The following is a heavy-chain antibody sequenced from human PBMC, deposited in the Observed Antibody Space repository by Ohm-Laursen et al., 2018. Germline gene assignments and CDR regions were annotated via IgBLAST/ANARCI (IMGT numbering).Heavy chain of an antibody. CDR3: TKGGPQLPRVYSYYYGMDV. CDR2: IYYSGST. Sequence: TLSLTCTVSGGSISSGGYYWSWIRQHPGKGLEWIGYIYYSGSTYYNPSLKSRVTISVDTSKNQFSLKLSSVTAADTALYYCTKGGPQLPRVYSYYYGMDVWGQGTTVTVSS. CDR1: GGSISSGGYY. J-gene: IGHJ6*02. D-gene: IGHD2-2*01. V-gene: IGHV4-31*03.